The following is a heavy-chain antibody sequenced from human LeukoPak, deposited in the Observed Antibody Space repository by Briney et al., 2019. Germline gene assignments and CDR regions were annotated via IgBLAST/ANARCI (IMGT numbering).Heavy chain of an antibody. D-gene: IGHD1-20*01. J-gene: IGHJ4*02. V-gene: IGHV4-39*02. CDR2: IYYSGST. CDR3: ARVRITGTTLSDY. Sequence: SETLSLTCTVSGGSIRSSSYYWGWIRQPPGKGLEWIGSIYYSGSTYYNPSLKSRVTISVDTSKNHFSLKLSSVTAADTAVYYCARVRITGTTLSDYWGQGTLVTVSS. CDR1: GGSIRSSSYY.